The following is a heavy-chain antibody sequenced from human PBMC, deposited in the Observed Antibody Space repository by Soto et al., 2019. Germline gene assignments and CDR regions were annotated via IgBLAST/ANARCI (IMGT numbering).Heavy chain of an antibody. J-gene: IGHJ4*02. D-gene: IGHD3-3*01. Sequence: EVQLVESGGGLVQPGGSLRLSCAASGFSVSNLFMTWVRQAPGKGLEWVSVISSDGSTYYADSVKGRFTISRDNSKNTLDLEMNSLRAGDTAVYYCARDTLGGAYDFRHGGQGTLVTVSS. CDR1: GFSVSNLF. CDR3: ARDTLGGAYDFRH. V-gene: IGHV3-66*01. CDR2: ISSDGST.